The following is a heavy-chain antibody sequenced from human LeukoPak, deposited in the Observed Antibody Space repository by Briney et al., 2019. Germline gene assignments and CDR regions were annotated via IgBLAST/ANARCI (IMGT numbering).Heavy chain of an antibody. J-gene: IGHJ4*02. CDR2: ISYDGNNE. CDR1: GFTLSAYA. D-gene: IGHD1-1*01. V-gene: IGHV3-30-3*01. CDR3: AMSWTINWADY. Sequence: GRSLRLSCVASGFTLSAYAMHWVRQAPGKGLEWVAIISYDGNNEYYADSVKGRFSISRDNSKNTLYLQMNSLRPEDTAVYYCAMSWTINWADYWGQGTLVIVSS.